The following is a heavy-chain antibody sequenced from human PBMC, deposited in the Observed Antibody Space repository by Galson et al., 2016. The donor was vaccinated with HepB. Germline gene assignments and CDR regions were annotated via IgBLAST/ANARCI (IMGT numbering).Heavy chain of an antibody. CDR3: ARGLRQWLAQLDY. CDR2: MNPKSGNT. J-gene: IGHJ4*02. V-gene: IGHV1-8*02. CDR1: GYTFTNFH. D-gene: IGHD6-19*01. Sequence: SVKVSCQASGYTFTNFHINWIRQGPGQGLEWMGWMNPKSGNTAFAQRFQGRLTMTTDTPTITSYMELSSLTSDDTAIYYCARGLRQWLAQLDYWGQGSLVTVSS.